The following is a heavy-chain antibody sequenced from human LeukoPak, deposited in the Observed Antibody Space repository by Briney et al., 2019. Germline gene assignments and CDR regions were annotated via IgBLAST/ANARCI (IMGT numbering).Heavy chain of an antibody. CDR1: GYTFISYG. V-gene: IGHV1-18*01. CDR2: MSAYNGNT. Sequence: ASVKVSCKASGYTFISYGISWVRQAPGQGLQWVGWMSAYNGNTNYAQKLQGRVTMTTDTSTSTAYMELRSLRSDDTAVYYCARESPLQAGPNDYWGQGTLVIVSS. D-gene: IGHD6-19*01. J-gene: IGHJ4*02. CDR3: ARESPLQAGPNDY.